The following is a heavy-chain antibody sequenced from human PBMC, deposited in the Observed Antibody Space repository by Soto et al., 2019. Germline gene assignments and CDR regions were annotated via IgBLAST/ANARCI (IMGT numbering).Heavy chain of an antibody. V-gene: IGHV4-61*01. D-gene: IGHD3-22*01. Sequence: SETLSLTCTVSGDSVSSGTYYWSWIRQPSGKGLEWIGNVYHSGSTKYNPSLKSPVTISVDTSKNQFSLELNFVTAADTAVYYCARVSFYYDTSGYGVGWFDPWGQGALVTVS. J-gene: IGHJ5*02. CDR3: ARVSFYYDTSGYGVGWFDP. CDR1: GDSVSSGTYY. CDR2: VYHSGST.